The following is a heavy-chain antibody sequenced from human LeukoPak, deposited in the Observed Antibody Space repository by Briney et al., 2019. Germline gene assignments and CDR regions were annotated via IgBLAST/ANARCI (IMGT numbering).Heavy chain of an antibody. V-gene: IGHV3-49*04. D-gene: IGHD1-26*01. Sequence: GRSLRLSCTASGFTFGDYAMSWVRQAPGKGLEWVGFIRSKAYGGTTEYAASVKGRFTISRDDSKSIAYLQMNSLKTEDTAVYYCPRDGGSYETVIRGFFDYWGQGTLVTVSS. CDR1: GFTFGDYA. CDR2: IRSKAYGGTT. J-gene: IGHJ4*02. CDR3: PRDGGSYETVIRGFFDY.